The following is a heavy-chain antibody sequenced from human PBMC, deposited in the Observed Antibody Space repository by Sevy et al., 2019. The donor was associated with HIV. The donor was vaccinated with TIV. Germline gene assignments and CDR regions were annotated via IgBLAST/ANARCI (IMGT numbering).Heavy chain of an antibody. V-gene: IGHV3-23*01. CDR1: GFTFSSYA. CDR3: AKDSLDILTGYHYFDY. J-gene: IGHJ4*02. Sequence: GGSLRLSCAASGFTFSSYAMSWVRQAPGKGLEWVSAISGSGGSTYYANSVKGRFTISRDNSKNTLYLRMSSLRAEDTAVYYSAKDSLDILTGYHYFDYWGQGTLVTVSS. CDR2: ISGSGGST. D-gene: IGHD3-9*01.